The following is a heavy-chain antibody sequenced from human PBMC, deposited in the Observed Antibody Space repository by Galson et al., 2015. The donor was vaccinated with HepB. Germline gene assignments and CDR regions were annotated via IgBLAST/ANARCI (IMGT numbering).Heavy chain of an antibody. CDR2: ISYDGSNK. J-gene: IGHJ4*02. CDR1: GFTFSSYG. D-gene: IGHD3-22*01. Sequence: SLRLSCAASGFTFSSYGMHWVRQAPGKGLEWVAVISYDGSNKYYADSVKGRFTISRDNSKNTLYLQMNSLRAEDTAVYYCAKELSPYDSSGYYGDYWGQGTLVTVSS. CDR3: AKELSPYDSSGYYGDY. V-gene: IGHV3-30*18.